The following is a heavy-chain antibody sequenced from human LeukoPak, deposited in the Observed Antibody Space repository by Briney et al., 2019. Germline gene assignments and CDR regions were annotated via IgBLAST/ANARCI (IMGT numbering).Heavy chain of an antibody. D-gene: IGHD3-22*01. CDR1: GFTFSSYA. CDR3: ARDLGYDYYDSSGYENWFDP. J-gene: IGHJ5*02. Sequence: GRSLRLSCAAYGFTFSSYAMHWDRQAPGKGLEWVAVISYDGSNKYYADSVKGRFTISRDNSKNTLYLQMNSLRAEDTAAYYCARDLGYDYYDSSGYENWFDPWGQGTLVTVSS. CDR2: ISYDGSNK. V-gene: IGHV3-30-3*01.